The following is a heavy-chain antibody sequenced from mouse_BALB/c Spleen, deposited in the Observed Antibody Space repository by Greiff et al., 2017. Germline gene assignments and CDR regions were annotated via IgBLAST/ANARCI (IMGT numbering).Heavy chain of an antibody. CDR1: GYSITSDYA. D-gene: IGHD1-1*02. CDR2: ISYSGST. J-gene: IGHJ4*01. Sequence: EVKLLESGPGLVKPSQSLSLTCTVTGYSITSDYAWNWIRQFPGNKLEWMGYISYSGSTSYNPSLKSRISITRDTSKNQFFLQLNSVTTEDTATYYCARWYVYAMDYWGQGTSVTVSS. CDR3: ARWYVYAMDY. V-gene: IGHV3-2*02.